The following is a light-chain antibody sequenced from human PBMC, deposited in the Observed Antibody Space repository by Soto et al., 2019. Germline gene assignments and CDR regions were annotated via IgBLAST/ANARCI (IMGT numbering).Light chain of an antibody. V-gene: IGKV1-39*01. CDR1: QSIGTF. Sequence: IHMNQSPSSLSASVLGRVSITFLASQSIGTFLNWYQQKPGEAPNLLIHTSFTLYSGVPSRFSGTGSGTDFTLTISSLQPEDFATYFCQQAFSAEWTFGQGTKVDIK. CDR2: TSF. CDR3: QQAFSAEWT. J-gene: IGKJ1*01.